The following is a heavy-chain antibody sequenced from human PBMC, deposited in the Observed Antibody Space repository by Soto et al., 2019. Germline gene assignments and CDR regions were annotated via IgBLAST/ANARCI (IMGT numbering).Heavy chain of an antibody. V-gene: IGHV4-34*01. CDR1: GGSFSGYY. J-gene: IGHJ6*02. D-gene: IGHD5-18*01. Sequence: SETLSLTCAVYGGSFSGYYWSWIRQPPGKGLEWIGEIKHSGSTNYNPSLKSRVTISVDTSKNQFSLKLSSVTAADTAVYYCAIRRRTNGYRGMYYYYYGMDVWGQGTTVTLSS. CDR2: IKHSGST. CDR3: AIRRRTNGYRGMYYYYYGMDV.